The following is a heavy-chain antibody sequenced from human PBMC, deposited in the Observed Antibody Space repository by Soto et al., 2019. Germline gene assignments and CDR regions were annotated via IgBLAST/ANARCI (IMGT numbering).Heavy chain of an antibody. Sequence: SVKVSCKASGGTFSSYTISWVRQAPGQGLEWMGRIIPILGIANYAQKFQGRVTITADESTSTAYMELSSLRSEDTAVYYCARLGYCSGGSCYSLVPNYYYYGMDVWGQGTTVTVSS. CDR2: IIPILGIA. J-gene: IGHJ6*02. V-gene: IGHV1-69*02. CDR1: GGTFSSYT. CDR3: ARLGYCSGGSCYSLVPNYYYYGMDV. D-gene: IGHD2-15*01.